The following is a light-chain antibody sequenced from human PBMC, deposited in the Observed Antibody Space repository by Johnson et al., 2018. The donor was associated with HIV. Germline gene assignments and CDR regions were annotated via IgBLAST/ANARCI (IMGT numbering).Light chain of an antibody. CDR2: DNN. CDR1: SSNIGNNY. J-gene: IGLJ1*01. CDR3: GTWDSSLRL. Sequence: SVLTQPPSVSAAPGQKVTISCSGSSSNIGNNYVSWYQQLPGTAPKLLIYDNNKRPSGIPDRFSGSKSGTSATVGITGLQTGDEADYYCGTWDSSLRLFGTGTKVTVL. V-gene: IGLV1-51*01.